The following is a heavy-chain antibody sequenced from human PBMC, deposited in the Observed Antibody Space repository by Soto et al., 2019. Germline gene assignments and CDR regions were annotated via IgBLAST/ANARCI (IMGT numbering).Heavy chain of an antibody. Sequence: GGSLRLSCAASGFTFSGSPMYWVRQASGKGLEWIGRIRNKADNYATAYAASVNDRFTISSDDSKNTAYLQMNSLKVEDTAVYYCTRLGDSTGYYYYHGMDVWGQGTTVTVSS. CDR3: TRLGDSTGYYYYHGMDV. CDR1: GFTFSGSP. D-gene: IGHD3-22*01. CDR2: IRNKADNYAT. V-gene: IGHV3-73*01. J-gene: IGHJ6*02.